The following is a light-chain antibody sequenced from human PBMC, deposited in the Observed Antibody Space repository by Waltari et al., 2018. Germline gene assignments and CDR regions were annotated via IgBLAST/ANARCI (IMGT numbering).Light chain of an antibody. CDR1: SSDVGSHNF. J-gene: IGLJ1*01. CDR2: DVS. Sequence: QSALTQPASVSGSPGQSITVSCTGTSSDVGSHNFISCYQQHPGKAPKLMIYDVSNRPSGVSHRFSGSKSGNTASLTISGLQAEDEADYYCSTYRSSGIHDVFGTGTKVSVL. V-gene: IGLV2-14*03. CDR3: STYRSSGIHDV.